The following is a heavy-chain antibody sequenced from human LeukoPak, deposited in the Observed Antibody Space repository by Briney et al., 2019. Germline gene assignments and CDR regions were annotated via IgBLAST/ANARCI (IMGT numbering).Heavy chain of an antibody. CDR1: GYTLTELS. CDR3: AIAGYSSSWYYNWFDP. V-gene: IGHV1-24*01. J-gene: IGHJ5*02. CDR2: FDPEDGET. Sequence: GASVKVSCKVSGYTLTELSMHWVRQAPGKGLEWMGGFDPEDGETIYAQKFQGRVTMTEDTSTDTAYMELSSLRSEDTAVYYCAIAGYSSSWYYNWFDPWGQGTLVTVSS. D-gene: IGHD6-13*01.